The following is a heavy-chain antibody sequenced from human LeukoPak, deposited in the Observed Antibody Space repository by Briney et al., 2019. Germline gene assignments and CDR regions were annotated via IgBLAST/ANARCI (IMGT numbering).Heavy chain of an antibody. CDR1: GGSISGSSYY. V-gene: IGHV4-39*01. D-gene: IGHD1-26*01. J-gene: IGHJ4*02. CDR2: MYYGGST. Sequence: SETLSLTCNVSGGSISGSSYYWGWIRQPPGKGLEWIGSMYYGGSTYYNPSLKSRVTISVDTSKNQFSLKLSSVTAADTAVYYCARRGPSGRSLDYWGQGTLVTVSS. CDR3: ARRGPSGRSLDY.